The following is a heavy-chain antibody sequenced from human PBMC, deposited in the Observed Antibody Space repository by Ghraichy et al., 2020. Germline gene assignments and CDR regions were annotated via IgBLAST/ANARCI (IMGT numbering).Heavy chain of an antibody. CDR3: AKIRWLGSCDY. J-gene: IGHJ4*02. D-gene: IGHD1-26*01. CDR2: ISGTAGST. CDR1: GFTFRSYA. Sequence: GGSLRLSCAASGFTFRSYAMSWVRQAPGKGLEWVSSISGTAGSTYYADSVKGRVTISRDNPKNTLYLQINSLRAEDTAVYYCAKIRWLGSCDYWGQGTQVTVSS. V-gene: IGHV3-23*01.